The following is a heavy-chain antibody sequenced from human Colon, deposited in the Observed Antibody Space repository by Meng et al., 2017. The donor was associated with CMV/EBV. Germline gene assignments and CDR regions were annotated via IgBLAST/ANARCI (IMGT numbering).Heavy chain of an antibody. D-gene: IGHD3-10*01. CDR3: ARVLLWFGGGRYYGMDV. Sequence: ASVKVSCKSSGYTFTDFYIHWVRQAPGQGLEWMGWINPKSGGTNNAQKFQGRVTLTMDTSISTAYMELSRLTSDDTAVYYCARVLLWFGGGRYYGMDVWGQGTTVTVSS. CDR1: GYTFTDFY. CDR2: INPKSGGT. J-gene: IGHJ6*02. V-gene: IGHV1-2*02.